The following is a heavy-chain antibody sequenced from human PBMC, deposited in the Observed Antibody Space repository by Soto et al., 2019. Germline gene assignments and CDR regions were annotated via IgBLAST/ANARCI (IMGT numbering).Heavy chain of an antibody. CDR1: GFTFSSYW. Sequence: GGSLRLSCAASGFTFSSYWMSWVRQAPGKGLEWVANIKQDGSEKYYVDSVKGRFTISRDNAKNSLYLQMNSLRAEDTAVYYCARDNYYDSSPNLDYWGQGTLVTVS. CDR3: ARDNYYDSSPNLDY. CDR2: IKQDGSEK. J-gene: IGHJ4*02. D-gene: IGHD3-22*01. V-gene: IGHV3-7*03.